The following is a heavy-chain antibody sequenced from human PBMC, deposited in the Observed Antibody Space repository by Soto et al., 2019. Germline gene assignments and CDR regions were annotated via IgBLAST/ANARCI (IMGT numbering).Heavy chain of an antibody. CDR3: AREGLTGTIGLYYYYGMDV. CDR2: IYYSGST. CDR1: GGSISSYY. J-gene: IGHJ6*02. Sequence: QVQLQESGPGLVKPSETLSLTCTVSGGSISSYYWSWIRQPPGKGLEWIGYIYYSGSTKYNPSLTRRVNISVDTSKAQFSLKLSSVTAADTAVYYCAREGLTGTIGLYYYYGMDVWGQGTTVTVSS. D-gene: IGHD1-7*01. V-gene: IGHV4-59*01.